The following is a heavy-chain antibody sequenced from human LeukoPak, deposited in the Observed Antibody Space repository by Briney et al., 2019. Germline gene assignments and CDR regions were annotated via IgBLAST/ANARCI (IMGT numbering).Heavy chain of an antibody. J-gene: IGHJ6*02. Sequence: SVKVSCKASGGTFSSYAISWVRQAPGQGLEWMGRIIPIFGIANYAQKFQGRVTITADKSTSTAYMELSSLRSEDTAVYYCARAGLGSMDVWGQGTTVTVPS. CDR1: GGTFSSYA. D-gene: IGHD3-10*01. V-gene: IGHV1-69*04. CDR2: IIPIFGIA. CDR3: ARAGLGSMDV.